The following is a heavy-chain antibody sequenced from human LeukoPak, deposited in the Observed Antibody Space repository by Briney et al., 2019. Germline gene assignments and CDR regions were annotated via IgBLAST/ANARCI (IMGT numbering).Heavy chain of an antibody. J-gene: IGHJ4*02. D-gene: IGHD5-12*01. CDR3: AKDSATMYYFDY. CDR2: ISGSGGST. V-gene: IGHV3-23*01. Sequence: GRSLRLSCAASGFTFSSYAMSWVRQAPGKGLEWVSAISGSGGSTYYADSVKGRFTISRGNSKNTLYLQMNSLRAEDTAVYYCAKDSATMYYFDYWGQGTLVTVSS. CDR1: GFTFSSYA.